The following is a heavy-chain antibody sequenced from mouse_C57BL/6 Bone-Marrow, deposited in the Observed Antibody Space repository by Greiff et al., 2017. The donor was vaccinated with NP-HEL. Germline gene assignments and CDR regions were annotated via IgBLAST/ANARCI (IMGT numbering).Heavy chain of an antibody. J-gene: IGHJ1*03. CDR1: GFTFSSYT. D-gene: IGHD1-1*01. CDR2: ISGGGGNT. CDR3: ASDYYGSDWYFDV. V-gene: IGHV5-9*04. Sequence: EVKLMESGGGLVKPGGSLKLSCAASGFTFSSYTMSWVRQTPEQRLEWVATISGGGGNTYYPDSVKGRFTISRDNAKNTLYLQMSSLRSEDTAMYHCASDYYGSDWYFDVWGTGTTVTVSS.